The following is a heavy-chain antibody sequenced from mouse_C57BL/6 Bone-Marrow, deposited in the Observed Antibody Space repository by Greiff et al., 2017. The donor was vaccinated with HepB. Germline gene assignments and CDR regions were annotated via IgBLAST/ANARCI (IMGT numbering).Heavy chain of an antibody. J-gene: IGHJ1*03. D-gene: IGHD1-1*01. CDR2: IRNKANGYTT. V-gene: IGHV7-3*01. CDR3: ARCPLITTVVAPYWYFDV. CDR1: GFTFTDYY. Sequence: EVQRVESGGGLVQPGGSLSLSCAASGFTFTDYYMSWVRQPPGKALEWLGFIRNKANGYTTEYSASVKGRFTISRDNSQSILYLQMNALRAEDSATYYCARCPLITTVVAPYWYFDVWGTGTTVTVSS.